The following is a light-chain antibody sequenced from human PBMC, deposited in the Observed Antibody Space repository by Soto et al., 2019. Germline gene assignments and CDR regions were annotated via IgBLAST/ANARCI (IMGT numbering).Light chain of an antibody. CDR1: QSVNNNY. CDR2: GAS. CDR3: QQYGSSPYT. J-gene: IGKJ2*01. Sequence: EIVLTQSPGTLSLSPGERATLSCRASQSVNNNYLAWYQQKPGQAPRLLIYGASSRATGIPDRFIGSGSGTDFTLTISSLEPEDFEVYYWQQYGSSPYTFGQGTKLEIK. V-gene: IGKV3-20*01.